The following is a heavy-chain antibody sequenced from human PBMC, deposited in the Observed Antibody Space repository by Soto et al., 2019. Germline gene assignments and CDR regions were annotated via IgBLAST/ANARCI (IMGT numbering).Heavy chain of an antibody. V-gene: IGHV4-39*01. D-gene: IGHD3-10*01. Sequence: QLQLQESGPGLVKPSETLSLTCTVSGGSISSSSYYWGWIRQPPGKGLEWIGSIYYSGSTYYNPSLKSRVTISVDTSKNQFSLKLSSVTAADTAVYYCASVVRDSVPFNWGQGTLVTVSS. CDR2: IYYSGST. CDR1: GGSISSSSYY. J-gene: IGHJ4*02. CDR3: ASVVRDSVPFN.